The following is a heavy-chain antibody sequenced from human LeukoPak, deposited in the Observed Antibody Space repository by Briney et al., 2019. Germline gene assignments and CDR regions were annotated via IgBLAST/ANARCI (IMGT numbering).Heavy chain of an antibody. V-gene: IGHV3-30*18. Sequence: PGGSLRLSCAASGFTFSSHGIHWVRQAPGKGLEWVAVISYGGSDKDFADSVKGRFTISRDNSKNTLFLQMNSLRAEDTAVYYCAKGVGDYGDYGWYFDLWGRGTLVTVSS. J-gene: IGHJ2*01. CDR1: GFTFSSHG. D-gene: IGHD4-17*01. CDR2: ISYGGSDK. CDR3: AKGVGDYGDYGWYFDL.